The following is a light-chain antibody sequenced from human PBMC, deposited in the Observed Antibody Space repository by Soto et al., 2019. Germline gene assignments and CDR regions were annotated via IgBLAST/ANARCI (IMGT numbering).Light chain of an antibody. CDR1: QSVSSSY. V-gene: IGKV3-20*01. CDR3: QQYGSSPRT. CDR2: GAS. J-gene: IGKJ1*01. Sequence: EIVLTQSPGTLSLSPGERATLSCRASQSVSSSYLAWYQQKPGQAPRLLIYGASSRATGIPDRFSGSGSGTEFTLTISRLEPEDFAVYYCQQYGSSPRTFGQGTKVDTK.